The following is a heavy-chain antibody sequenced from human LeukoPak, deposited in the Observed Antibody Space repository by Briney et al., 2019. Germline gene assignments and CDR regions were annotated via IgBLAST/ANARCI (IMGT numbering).Heavy chain of an antibody. D-gene: IGHD5-12*01. CDR1: GYTFTGYY. Sequence: GASVNVSCKTSGYTFTGYYMHWVRQAPGQGLEWMGWINAKSGGTNYAQKFQGRVTMTRDTSISTAYMELSRLTSDDTAVYYCAREVSGYDMWGQGTLVTVSS. CDR2: INAKSGGT. V-gene: IGHV1-2*02. CDR3: AREVSGYDM. J-gene: IGHJ4*02.